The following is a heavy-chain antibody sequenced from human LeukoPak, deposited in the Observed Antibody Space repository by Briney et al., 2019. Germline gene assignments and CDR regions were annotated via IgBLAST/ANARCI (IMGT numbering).Heavy chain of an antibody. D-gene: IGHD2-2*01. CDR2: IIPIFGTA. CDR1: GGTFSSYA. CDR3: ATEYCSSTSCYDFPGQYCFDY. J-gene: IGHJ4*02. V-gene: IGHV1-69*13. Sequence: SVKVSCKASGGTFSSYAISWVRQAPGQGLEWMGGIIPIFGTANYAQKFQGRVTITADESTSTAYMELSSLRSEDTAVYYCATEYCSSTSCYDFPGQYCFDYWGQGTLVTVSS.